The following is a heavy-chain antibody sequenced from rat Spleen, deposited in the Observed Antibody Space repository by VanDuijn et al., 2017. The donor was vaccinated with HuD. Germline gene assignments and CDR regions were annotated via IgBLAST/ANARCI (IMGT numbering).Heavy chain of an antibody. D-gene: IGHD1-4*01. CDR2: ITSGGSYT. CDR3: TSHGARVSRFAY. Sequence: EVQLVESGGGLVQPGRSLKLSCAASGFTFSSFAMAWVRQAPKKGLEWIATITSGGSYTYYRDSVKGRFTISRDNAKSTLYLQMDSLRSEDTATYYCTSHGARVSRFAYWGQGTLVTVSS. CDR1: GFTFSSFA. V-gene: IGHV5-25*01. J-gene: IGHJ3*01.